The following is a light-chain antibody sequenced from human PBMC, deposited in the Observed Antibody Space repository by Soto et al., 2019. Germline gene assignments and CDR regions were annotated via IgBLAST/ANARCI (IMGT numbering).Light chain of an antibody. Sequence: EIVLTQAPGTLSLSPGERATLSCSASQSVDNHYRAWFQQNPGQAPRLLIYGTSARPPGIPDRFSGSGSGTDFTLTISRLEPEDCAVYYCQHYGRSPPWTFGQGTKVEIK. CDR3: QHYGRSPPWT. J-gene: IGKJ1*01. V-gene: IGKV3-20*01. CDR2: GTS. CDR1: QSVDNHY.